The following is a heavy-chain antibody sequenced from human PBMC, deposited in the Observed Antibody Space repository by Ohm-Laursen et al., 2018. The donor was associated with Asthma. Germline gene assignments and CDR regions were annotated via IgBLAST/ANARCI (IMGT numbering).Heavy chain of an antibody. CDR1: GYSFSLYS. CDR2: IWYDGSNK. J-gene: IGHJ1*01. V-gene: IGHV3-33*08. CDR3: ARGSAGTHPEYFQH. Sequence: SLRLSCAASGYSFSLYSIHWVRQAPGKGLEWVAIIWYDGSNKYYADSVKGRFTISRDNSKNTLYLQMNSLRAEDTAVYYCARGSAGTHPEYFQHWGQGTLVTVSS. D-gene: IGHD1-26*01.